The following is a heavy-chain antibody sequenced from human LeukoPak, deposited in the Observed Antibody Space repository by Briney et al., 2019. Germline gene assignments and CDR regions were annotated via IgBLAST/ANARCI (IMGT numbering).Heavy chain of an antibody. V-gene: IGHV3-53*01. Sequence: GGSLRLPCAASGFTVSSNYMSWVRQAPGKGLEWVSVIYSGGSTYYADSVKGRFTISRDNSKNTLYLQMNSLRAEDTAVYYCARVHGSGNFYYFDYWGQGTLVTVSS. J-gene: IGHJ4*02. CDR3: ARVHGSGNFYYFDY. CDR2: IYSGGST. D-gene: IGHD3-10*01. CDR1: GFTVSSNY.